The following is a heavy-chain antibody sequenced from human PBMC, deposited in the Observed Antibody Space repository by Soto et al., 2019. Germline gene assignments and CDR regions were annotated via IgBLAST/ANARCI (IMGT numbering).Heavy chain of an antibody. V-gene: IGHV1-69*13. CDR1: GDTFSSYA. D-gene: IGHD6-19*01. J-gene: IGHJ6*02. CDR2: IIPIFGTA. Sequence: SVKVSCKASGDTFSSYAISWVRQAPGQGLEWMGGIIPIFGTANYAQKFQGRVTITADESTSTAYMELSSLRSEDTAVYYCARSKNVHSSGLNYYYYGMDVWGQGTTVTAP. CDR3: ARSKNVHSSGLNYYYYGMDV.